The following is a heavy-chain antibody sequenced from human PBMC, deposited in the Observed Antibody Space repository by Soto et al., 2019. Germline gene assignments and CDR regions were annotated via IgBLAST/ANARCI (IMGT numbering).Heavy chain of an antibody. D-gene: IGHD6-13*01. CDR2: IYYSVST. J-gene: IGHJ5*02. CDR3: TSSLAAGNRYNWFDP. Sequence: SETLSLTCTVSGGSISSSFFHWGWIRQPPGKGLEWIGSIYYSVSTKYNPSLKSRVTISVDTPKNQISLKLRSVTAADTAVYYCTSSLAAGNRYNWFDPWGQGTLVTVSS. CDR1: GGSISSSFFH. V-gene: IGHV4-39*01.